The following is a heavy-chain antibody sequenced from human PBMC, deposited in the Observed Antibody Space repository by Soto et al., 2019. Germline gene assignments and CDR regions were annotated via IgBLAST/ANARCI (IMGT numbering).Heavy chain of an antibody. CDR1: GYIFTSFG. J-gene: IGHJ4*02. CDR2: ISAYNGNT. D-gene: IGHD3-10*01. Sequence: ASVKVSCKASGYIFTSFGISWVRQAPGQGLEWMGWISAYNGNTNYAQSFQGRVTMTRDTSTSTVYMEVSSLRSEDTAVYYCSRVDPGETSPFDHWGQGTLVTVSS. V-gene: IGHV1-18*01. CDR3: SRVDPGETSPFDH.